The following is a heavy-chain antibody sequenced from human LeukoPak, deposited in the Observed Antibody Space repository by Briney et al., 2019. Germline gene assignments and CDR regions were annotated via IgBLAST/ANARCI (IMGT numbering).Heavy chain of an antibody. V-gene: IGHV4-59*01. CDR3: ARTYDSSGYYLGAFDI. D-gene: IGHD3-22*01. CDR1: GGSISSYY. J-gene: IGHJ3*02. CDR2: IYYSGST. Sequence: SETLSLTCTVSGGSISSYYWSRIRQPPGKGLEWIGYIYYSGSTNYNPSLKSRVTISVDTSKNQFSLKLSSVTAADTAVYYCARTYDSSGYYLGAFDIWGQGTMVTVSS.